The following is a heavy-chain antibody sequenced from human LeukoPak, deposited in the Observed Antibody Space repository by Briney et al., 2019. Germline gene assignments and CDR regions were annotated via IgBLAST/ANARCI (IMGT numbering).Heavy chain of an antibody. CDR2: IRYDGSNK. D-gene: IGHD1-26*01. Sequence: GGSLRLSCAASGFSFSDSAMHWVRQAPGKGLEWVAFIRYDGSNKYYTDSVKGRFTISRDNSKNTLYLQMNSLRAEDTAVYYCAKGRGWEASYYYYYMDVWGKGTTVTISS. CDR1: GFSFSDSA. V-gene: IGHV3-30*02. CDR3: AKGRGWEASYYYYYMDV. J-gene: IGHJ6*03.